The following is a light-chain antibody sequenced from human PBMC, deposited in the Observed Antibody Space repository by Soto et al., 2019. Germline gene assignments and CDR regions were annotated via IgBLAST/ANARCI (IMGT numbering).Light chain of an antibody. CDR1: QDISNL. V-gene: IGKV1-12*01. J-gene: IGKJ4*01. CDR2: ATS. CDR3: QQSYLTPLT. Sequence: DIQMTQSPSFVSAAVGDRVTLTCRASQDISNLLAWYQQKPGKAPTLLIYATSNLRRGVPSRFSGSGSGTDFTLTISSLQPEDFATYYCQQSYLTPLTFGGGTKVDIK.